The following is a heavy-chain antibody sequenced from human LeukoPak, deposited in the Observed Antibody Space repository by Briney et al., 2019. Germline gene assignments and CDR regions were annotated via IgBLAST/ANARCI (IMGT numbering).Heavy chain of an antibody. CDR3: ARNGVVPAAYYYMDV. J-gene: IGHJ6*03. Sequence: PGESLKISCAASGFTFDDYGMSWVRQAPGKGLEWVPGINWNGGSTGYADSVKGRFTISRDNAKNSLYLQMNSLRAEDTDLYYCARNGVVPAAYYYMDVWGKGTTVTVSS. V-gene: IGHV3-20*04. CDR1: GFTFDDYG. CDR2: INWNGGST. D-gene: IGHD2-2*01.